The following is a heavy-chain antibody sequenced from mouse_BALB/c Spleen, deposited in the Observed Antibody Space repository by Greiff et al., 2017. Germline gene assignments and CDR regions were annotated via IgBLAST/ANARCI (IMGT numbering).Heavy chain of an antibody. J-gene: IGHJ4*01. CDR3: ATGPLRLYAMDY. D-gene: IGHD2-12*01. V-gene: IGHV3-6*02. Sequence: EVKLVESGPGLVKPSQSLSLTCSVTGYSITSGYYWHWIRQFPGNKLEWMGYISYDGSNNYNPSLKNRISITRDTSKNQFFLKLNSVTTEDTATYYCATGPLRLYAMDYWGQGTSVTVSS. CDR2: ISYDGSN. CDR1: GYSITSGYY.